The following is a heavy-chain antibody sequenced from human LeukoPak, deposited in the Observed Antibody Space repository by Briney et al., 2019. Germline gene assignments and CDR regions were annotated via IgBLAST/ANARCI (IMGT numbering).Heavy chain of an antibody. D-gene: IGHD2-21*02. V-gene: IGHV3-53*01. CDR3: AAAYCGGDCYSDNHYYFMDL. J-gene: IGHJ6*03. CDR2: MYITGST. Sequence: PGGSLRLSCAASGFTVSSNYMSWVRQSPGKGLEWVSAMYITGSTHYAGSVKGRFTIPRDNSKNALNLQMDSLRVEDTAVYYCAAAYCGGDCYSDNHYYFMDLWGKGTTVTVSS. CDR1: GFTVSSNY.